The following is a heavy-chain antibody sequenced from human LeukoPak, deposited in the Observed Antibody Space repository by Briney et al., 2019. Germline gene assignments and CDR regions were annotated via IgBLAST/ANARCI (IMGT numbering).Heavy chain of an antibody. CDR3: ATSYSSSSESLYYYYYYYMDV. CDR2: FDPEDGET. J-gene: IGHJ6*03. Sequence: ASVKVSCKVSGYTLTELSMHWVRQAPGKGLEWKGGFDPEDGETIYAQKFQGRVTMTEDTSTDTAYMELSSLRSEDTAVYYCATSYSSSSESLYYYYYYYMDVWGKGTTVTVSS. D-gene: IGHD6-6*01. CDR1: GYTLTELS. V-gene: IGHV1-24*01.